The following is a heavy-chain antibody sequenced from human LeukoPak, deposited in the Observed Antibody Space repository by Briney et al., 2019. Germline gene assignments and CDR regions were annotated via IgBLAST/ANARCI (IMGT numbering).Heavy chain of an antibody. J-gene: IGHJ6*03. Sequence: PSQTLSLTCTVPGGSISSGHYYWTWIRQHPGKGLEWIGYIYYRGNTYSNPSLTGRLTISVDTSKNQFSLRLSSVTAADTAVYYCARSSVTADDFYYYYMDVWGKGTTVTVSS. V-gene: IGHV4-31*03. D-gene: IGHD1-20*01. CDR1: GGSISSGHYY. CDR2: IYYRGNT. CDR3: ARSSVTADDFYYYYMDV.